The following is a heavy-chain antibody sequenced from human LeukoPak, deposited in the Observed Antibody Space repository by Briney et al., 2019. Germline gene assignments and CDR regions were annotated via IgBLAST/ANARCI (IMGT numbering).Heavy chain of an antibody. CDR2: INPNSGGT. J-gene: IGHJ3*02. V-gene: IGHV1-2*06. CDR1: GYTFTGYY. CDR3: ASGSGSYFLEAFDI. D-gene: IGHD1-26*01. Sequence: ASVKVSCKASGYTFTGYYMHCVRQAPGQGLEWMGRINPNSGGTNYAQKFQGRVTMTRDTSISTAYMELSRLRSDDTAVYYCASGSGSYFLEAFDIWGQGTMVTVSS.